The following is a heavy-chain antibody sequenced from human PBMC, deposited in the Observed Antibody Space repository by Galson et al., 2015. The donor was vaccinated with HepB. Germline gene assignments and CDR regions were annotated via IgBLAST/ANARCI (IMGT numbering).Heavy chain of an antibody. CDR2: IKQDGSEK. J-gene: IGHJ4*02. V-gene: IGHV3-7*03. Sequence: SLRLSCAASGFTFSSYWMSWVRQAPGKGLEWVANIKQDGSEKYYVDSVKGRFTISRDNAKNSLYLQMNSLRAEDTAVYYCARDLVYRYYYDSSGYPSWDYYFDYWGQGTLVTVSS. CDR3: ARDLVYRYYYDSSGYPSWDYYFDY. D-gene: IGHD3-22*01. CDR1: GFTFSSYW.